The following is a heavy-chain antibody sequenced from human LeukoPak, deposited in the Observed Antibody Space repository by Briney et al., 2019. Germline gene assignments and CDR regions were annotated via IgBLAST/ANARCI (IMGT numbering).Heavy chain of an antibody. V-gene: IGHV4-34*01. CDR1: GGSFSGYY. D-gene: IGHD5-18*01. Sequence: SETLSLTCAVYGGSFSGYYWSWIRQPPGKGLEGVGEINHSGSTNYNPSLKSRVTISIDTSKNQFSLKLSSVTAADTAVYYCARLAIKSYGGPYFFDYWGQGTLVTVSS. CDR2: INHSGST. J-gene: IGHJ4*02. CDR3: ARLAIKSYGGPYFFDY.